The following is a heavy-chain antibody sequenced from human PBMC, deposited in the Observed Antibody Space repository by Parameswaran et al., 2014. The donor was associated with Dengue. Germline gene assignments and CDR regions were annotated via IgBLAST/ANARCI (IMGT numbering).Heavy chain of an antibody. V-gene: IGHV2-5*01. CDR2: IFWNGDK. J-gene: IGHJ4*02. D-gene: IGHD6-13*01. Sequence: VRQAPGKALEWLALIFWNGDKRYSPSLKSGLTITKDTSKNQVVLTMTNMDPADTATYYCARLFSSEHSSWYYYNIMNIDYWGQGTLVTVSS. CDR3: ARLFSSEHSSWYYYNIMNIDY.